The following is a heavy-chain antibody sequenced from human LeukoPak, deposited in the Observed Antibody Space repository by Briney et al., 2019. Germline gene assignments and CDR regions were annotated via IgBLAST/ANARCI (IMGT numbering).Heavy chain of an antibody. CDR1: GYSITSNYY. J-gene: IGHJ4*02. D-gene: IGHD3-22*01. CDR3: ARTPLYFYDTSDYRGGYFDY. V-gene: IGHV4-38-2*02. Sequence: SETLSLTCTVSGYSITSNYYWGWIRQPPGKGLEWIGIIDHSGNTYYNPSLKSRVTISVDTSKNQFSLNLSSLTAADTAVFYCARTPLYFYDTSDYRGGYFDYWGQGTLVTVSS. CDR2: IDHSGNT.